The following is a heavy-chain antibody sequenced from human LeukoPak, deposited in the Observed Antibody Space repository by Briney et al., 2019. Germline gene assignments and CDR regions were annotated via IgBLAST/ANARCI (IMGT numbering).Heavy chain of an antibody. CDR1: GYSFCEDS. CDR2: VNRDGGST. CDR3: ARGRSISAAGNTY. J-gene: IGHJ4*02. V-gene: IGHV3-74*01. D-gene: IGHD6-13*01. Sequence: GGSLRHSCAAPGYSFCEDSMYWVRQALGKGLVWVSRVNRDGGSTSYADSVRGRFTISTDNAQKTLSLQMNSVRAEDTCVYYCARGRSISAAGNTYWGQGTMVTVSS.